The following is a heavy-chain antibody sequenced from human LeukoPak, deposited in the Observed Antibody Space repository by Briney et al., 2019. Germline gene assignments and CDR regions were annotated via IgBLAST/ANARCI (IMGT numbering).Heavy chain of an antibody. J-gene: IGHJ4*02. D-gene: IGHD3-10*01. CDR2: ISSSGSHI. CDR3: ARGCFGELLFDH. CDR1: GGSISSSSYY. Sequence: KPSETLSLTCTVSGGSISSSSYYWGWIRQPPGKGLEWVSCISSSGSHIYSVDSVKGRFTISRDNAKNSLYLQMNSLRAEDTALYYCARGCFGELLFDHWGQGTLVTVPS. V-gene: IGHV3-21*04.